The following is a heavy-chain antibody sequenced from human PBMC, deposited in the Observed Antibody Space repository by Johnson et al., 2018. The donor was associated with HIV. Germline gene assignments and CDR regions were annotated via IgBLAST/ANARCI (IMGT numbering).Heavy chain of an antibody. J-gene: IGHJ3*02. V-gene: IGHV3-9*01. CDR2: ISGSGGST. CDR1: GFTFDDYA. CDR3: AREEARLRAFDI. Sequence: VQLVESGGGLVKPGRSLRLSCAASGFTFDDYAMHWVRQAPGKGLEWVSAISGSGGSTYYADSVKGRFTIARDNAKNSLYLQMNSLRAEDTALYYCAREEARLRAFDIWGQGTMVTVSS.